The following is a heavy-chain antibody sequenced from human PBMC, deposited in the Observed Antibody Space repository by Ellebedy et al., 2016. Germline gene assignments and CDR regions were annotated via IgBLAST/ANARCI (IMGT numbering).Heavy chain of an antibody. Sequence: ASVKVSCKVSGYTLTELSMHWVRQAPGKGLEWMGGFDPEDGETIYAQKFQGRVTMTEDTSTDTAYMELRSLRSDDTAVYYCARGPGYYDSSGYSLWGQGTLVTVSS. CDR2: FDPEDGET. CDR3: ARGPGYYDSSGYSL. D-gene: IGHD3-22*01. V-gene: IGHV1-24*01. J-gene: IGHJ4*02. CDR1: GYTLTELS.